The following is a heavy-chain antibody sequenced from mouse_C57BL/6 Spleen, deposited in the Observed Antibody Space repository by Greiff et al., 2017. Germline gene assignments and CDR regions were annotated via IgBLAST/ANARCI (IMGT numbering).Heavy chain of an antibody. V-gene: IGHV1-85*01. CDR1: GYTFTSYD. Sequence: VQLQESGPELVKPGASVKLSCKASGYTFTSYDINWVKQRPGQGLEWIGWIYPRDGSTKYNEKFKGKATLTVDTSSSTAYMELHSLTSEDSAVYFCARGITTGVAPYDCGYWGQGTTLTVSA. CDR3: ARGITTGVAPYDCGY. CDR2: IYPRDGST. D-gene: IGHD1-1*01. J-gene: IGHJ2*01.